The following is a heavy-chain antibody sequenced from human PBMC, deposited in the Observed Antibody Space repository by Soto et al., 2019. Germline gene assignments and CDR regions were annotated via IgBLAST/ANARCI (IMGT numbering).Heavy chain of an antibody. V-gene: IGHV6-1*01. CDR2: TYYRSKWYN. Sequence: SQTLSLTCAISGDSVSSNSAAWNWIRQSPSRGLEWLGRTYYRSKWYNDYVVSVKSRITINPDTSKNQFSLQLNSVTPEDTAVYYCARDPRDYGDYGYYYYYMDVWGKGTTVTVSS. CDR3: ARDPRDYGDYGYYYYYMDV. J-gene: IGHJ6*03. CDR1: GDSVSSNSAA. D-gene: IGHD4-17*01.